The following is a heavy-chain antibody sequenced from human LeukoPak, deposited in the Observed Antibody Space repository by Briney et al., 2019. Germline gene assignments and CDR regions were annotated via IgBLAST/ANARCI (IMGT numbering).Heavy chain of an antibody. D-gene: IGHD3-16*01. V-gene: IGHV4-31*02. J-gene: IGHJ6*02. Sequence: SETLSLTCSVSGGSFSSGGHYWSWIRQHPGKGLEWLGYIYNTGNTYYNPSLKSRITISIDTSKNQFSLKLSSVTAADTAVYFCARGGGLDVWGQGATVTVSS. CDR1: GGSFSSGGHY. CDR2: IYNTGNT. CDR3: ARGGGLDV.